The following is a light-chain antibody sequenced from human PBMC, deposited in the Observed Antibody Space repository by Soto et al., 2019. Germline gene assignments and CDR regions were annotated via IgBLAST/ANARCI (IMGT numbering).Light chain of an antibody. CDR3: QQRSNWPPAET. CDR2: DAS. Sequence: EIVLTQSPATLSLSPGERATLSCRASQSVSSYLAWYQQKPGQAPRLLIYDASNRATGIPARFSGSGSGTDFTLPISSLEPEDFAVYYCQQRSNWPPAETFGPGTKVDIK. V-gene: IGKV3-11*01. J-gene: IGKJ3*01. CDR1: QSVSSY.